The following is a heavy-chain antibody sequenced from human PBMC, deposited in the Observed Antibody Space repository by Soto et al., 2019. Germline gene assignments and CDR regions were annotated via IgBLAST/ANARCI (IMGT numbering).Heavy chain of an antibody. J-gene: IGHJ4*02. CDR1: GFTFTDHY. V-gene: IGHV3-11*01. CDR2: MSPSGSGI. Sequence: QVRLVDSGGGLVKPGGSLRLSCVASGFTFTDHYMSWIRQAPGKGLEWIAYMSPSGSGISYADSAKGRFTISRDNARNTVYLQMNTLRAEDTAVYYCARTARLVDYWGQGTLVTVSS. CDR3: ARTARLVDY.